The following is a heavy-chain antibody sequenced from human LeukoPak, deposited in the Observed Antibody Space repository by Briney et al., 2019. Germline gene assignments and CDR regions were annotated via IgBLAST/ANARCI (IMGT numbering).Heavy chain of an antibody. J-gene: IGHJ6*02. CDR3: ARDSSSSAKGMYV. Sequence: RIYTSGSTNYNPSLKSRVTMSVDTSKNQFSLKLSSVTAADTAVYYCARDSSSSAKGMYVWGQGTTVTVSS. CDR2: IYTSGST. D-gene: IGHD6-6*01. V-gene: IGHV4-4*07.